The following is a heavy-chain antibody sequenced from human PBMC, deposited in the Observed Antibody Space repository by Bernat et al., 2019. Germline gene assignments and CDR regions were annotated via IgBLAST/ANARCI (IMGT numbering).Heavy chain of an antibody. CDR2: FKSKTVGGTT. Sequence: EVQLVESGGGLIKPGGSLRLSCAASGFTFTNAWMNWVRQAPGKGLEWVGRFKSKTVGGTTDYAGPVNGRFTISRDDSKNTVYLQMNSLKTEDTAVYYCTTRSDSSRTLTDWGQGTLVTVSS. D-gene: IGHD6-13*01. CDR1: GFTFTNAW. J-gene: IGHJ4*02. CDR3: TTRSDSSRTLTD. V-gene: IGHV3-15*07.